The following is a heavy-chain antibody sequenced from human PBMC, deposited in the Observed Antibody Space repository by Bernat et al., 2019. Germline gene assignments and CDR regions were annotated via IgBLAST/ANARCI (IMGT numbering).Heavy chain of an antibody. Sequence: QVQLQQWGAGLLKPSETLSLTCAVYGGSFSGYYWSWIRQPPGKGLEWIGEINHSGSTNYNPSLKSRVTISVDTSKNQFSLKLSSVTAADTAVYYCARGPRVLLWFGESGNNWFDPWGQGTLVTVSS. D-gene: IGHD3-10*01. V-gene: IGHV4-34*01. CDR2: INHSGST. J-gene: IGHJ5*02. CDR3: ARGPRVLLWFGESGNNWFDP. CDR1: GGSFSGYY.